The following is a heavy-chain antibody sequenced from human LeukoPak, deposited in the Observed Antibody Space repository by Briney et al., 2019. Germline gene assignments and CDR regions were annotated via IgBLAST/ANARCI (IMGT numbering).Heavy chain of an antibody. V-gene: IGHV1-46*01. CDR3: ARDILSDYGGYYFDY. D-gene: IGHD4-17*01. J-gene: IGHJ4*02. Sequence: GASVKVSCKASGYTFTSYYMHWVRQAPGQGLEWMGIINPSGGSTSYAQKFQGRVTMTRDMSTSTVYMELSSLRSEDTAVYYCARDILSDYGGYYFDYWGQGTLVTVSS. CDR2: INPSGGST. CDR1: GYTFTSYY.